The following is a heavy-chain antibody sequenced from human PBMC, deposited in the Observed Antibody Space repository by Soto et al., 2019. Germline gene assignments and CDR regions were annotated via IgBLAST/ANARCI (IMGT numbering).Heavy chain of an antibody. D-gene: IGHD5-12*01. J-gene: IGHJ4*02. V-gene: IGHV3-23*01. CDR1: GFAFSDCA. CDR3: ARDPSGSSYFDY. CDR2: ISESGSAT. Sequence: HPGGSLRLSCSASGFAFSDCAMSWVRQGPGKGLEWVSGISESGSATHYADSVKGRFTISRDNSKNTLYLQMNSLRADDTAVYHCARDPSGSSYFDYWGQGILVTVSS.